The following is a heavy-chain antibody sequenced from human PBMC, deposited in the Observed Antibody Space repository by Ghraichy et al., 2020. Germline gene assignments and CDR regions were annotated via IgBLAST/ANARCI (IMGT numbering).Heavy chain of an antibody. D-gene: IGHD4/OR15-4a*01. J-gene: IGHJ4*02. CDR2: IYTSGST. V-gene: IGHV4-4*07. CDR3: ARGGVPTGPLHYFDY. Sequence: SETLSLTCTVSGGSISSYYWSWIRQPAGKGLEWIGRIYTSGSTNYNPSLKSRVTMSVDTSKNQFSLKLRSVTAADTAVYYCARGGVPTGPLHYFDYWGQGTLVTVSS. CDR1: GGSISSYY.